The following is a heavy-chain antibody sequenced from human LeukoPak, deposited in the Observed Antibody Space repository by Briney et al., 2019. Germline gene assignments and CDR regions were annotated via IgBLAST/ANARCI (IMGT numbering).Heavy chain of an antibody. CDR1: GYTFTNYD. CDR3: ARVHYYDSKGNWFDP. V-gene: IGHV1-8*01. J-gene: IGHJ5*02. CDR2: MNPNSGNT. D-gene: IGHD3-22*01. Sequence: ASVKVSCKASGYTFTNYDINRVRQATGQGLEWMGWMNPNSGNTGYAQKFQGRVTMTRDTSISTAYMELNSLRSEDTAVYYCARVHYYDSKGNWFDPWGQGTLVTVSS.